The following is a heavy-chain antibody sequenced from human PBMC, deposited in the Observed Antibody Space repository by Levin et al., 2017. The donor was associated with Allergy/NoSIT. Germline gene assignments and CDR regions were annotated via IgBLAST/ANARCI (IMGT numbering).Heavy chain of an antibody. Sequence: SETLSLTCAVYGGSFSGYYWSWIRQPPGKGLEWVGEINHSGSTNYNPALKSRVTISVDTSKNQFSLKLSSVTAADTAVYYCARGGRSYNRNHNNRSSDYWRQGTLVTVSS. CDR3: ARGGRSYNRNHNNRSSDY. CDR2: INHSGST. D-gene: IGHD1-14*01. CDR1: GGSFSGYY. V-gene: IGHV4-34*01. J-gene: IGHJ4*02.